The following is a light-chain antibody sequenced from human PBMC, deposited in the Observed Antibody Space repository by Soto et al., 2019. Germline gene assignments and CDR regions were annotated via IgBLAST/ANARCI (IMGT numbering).Light chain of an antibody. J-gene: IGLJ1*01. CDR1: NRDVGTYNL. CDR3: CSYAGSSTYV. V-gene: IGLV2-23*02. Sequence: QSALTQPASVSGSPGQSITISCTGTNRDVGTYNLVSWYQQHPGKAPKLMIYEVSKRPSGVSNRFSGFKSGNTASLTISGLQAEDEADYYCCSYAGSSTYVFGTGTKVTVL. CDR2: EVS.